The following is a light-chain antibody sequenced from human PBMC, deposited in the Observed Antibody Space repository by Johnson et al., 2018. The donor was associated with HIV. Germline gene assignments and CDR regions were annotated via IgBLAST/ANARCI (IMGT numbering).Light chain of an antibody. Sequence: QSVLTQPPSVSAAPGQKVSISCSGNTSNIGNNYVSWYQQLPGTAPQLLIYENNKRPSGIPDRFSGSKSGTSATLGITGLQTGDEADYCCGTWDSSLRGVFGTGTKVTVL. CDR3: GTWDSSLRGV. J-gene: IGLJ1*01. CDR2: ENN. CDR1: TSNIGNNY. V-gene: IGLV1-51*02.